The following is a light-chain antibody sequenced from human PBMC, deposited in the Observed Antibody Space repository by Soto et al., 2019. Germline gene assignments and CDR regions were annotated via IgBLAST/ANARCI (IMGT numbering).Light chain of an antibody. Sequence: IQMTQSPSTLSASVGDRVTITCRASQSISSWLAWYQRKPGKAPKLLIYDASSLESGVPSRFSGSGSGTEFTLTISSLQPDDFATYYCQQYNSYPLTFGGGTKVDIK. CDR3: QQYNSYPLT. CDR1: QSISSW. J-gene: IGKJ4*01. V-gene: IGKV1-5*01. CDR2: DAS.